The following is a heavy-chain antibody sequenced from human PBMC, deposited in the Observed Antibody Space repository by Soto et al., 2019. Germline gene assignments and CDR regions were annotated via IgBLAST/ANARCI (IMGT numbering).Heavy chain of an antibody. CDR1: GFTFSSYD. CDR3: VRDVMTAVVTPCYFDY. V-gene: IGHV3-48*03. D-gene: IGHD4-17*01. J-gene: IGHJ4*02. CDR2: FSRSGGSL. Sequence: GSLRLSCAASGFTFSSYDMNWVRQAPGKGLEWVSYFSRSGGSLFYADSLKGRFTISRDNAKNSLYLQMNSLRAEDTAVYYCVRDVMTAVVTPCYFDYWGQGTLVTASS.